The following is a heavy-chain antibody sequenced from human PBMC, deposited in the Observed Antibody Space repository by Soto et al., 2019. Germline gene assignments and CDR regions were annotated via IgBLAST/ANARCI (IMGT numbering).Heavy chain of an antibody. CDR3: ARKILGSTSRPNYWYFDL. CDR1: GFTFINYA. V-gene: IGHV3-23*01. CDR2: ISGGGDAA. D-gene: IGHD2-2*01. J-gene: IGHJ2*01. Sequence: EVQLLESGGALVQPGGSLRLSCAGSGFTFINYAMNWVRQAPGKGLEWVSSISGGGDAAFFPDSVRGRFTISRDNSKNTVTLQMNSLGVDDTAVYYCARKILGSTSRPNYWYFDLWGRGTLLTVSS.